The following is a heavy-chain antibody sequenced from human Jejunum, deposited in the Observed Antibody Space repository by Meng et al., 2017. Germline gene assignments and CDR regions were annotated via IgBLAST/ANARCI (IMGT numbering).Heavy chain of an antibody. CDR3: ARVKYSGYDPFDS. V-gene: IGHV1-3*04. J-gene: IGHJ4*02. Sequence: GQLVQSGAEVKRPGASVTVSCKTSGFAFSRYVIHWVRQAPGQRLEWMGWINTVNANTRYSEKFQGRVTITRDTSASTAYMELSSLTSEDTAVYYCARVKYSGYDPFDSWGQGTLVTVSS. CDR1: GFAFSRYV. D-gene: IGHD5-12*01. CDR2: INTVNANT.